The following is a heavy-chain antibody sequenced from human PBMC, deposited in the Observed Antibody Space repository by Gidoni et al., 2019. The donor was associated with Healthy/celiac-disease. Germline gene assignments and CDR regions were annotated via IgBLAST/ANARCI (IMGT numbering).Heavy chain of an antibody. CDR2: IYHSGST. D-gene: IGHD2-2*01. J-gene: IGHJ5*02. V-gene: IGHV4-38-2*02. CDR1: VYSISSVYS. CDR3: AGQTIVVVPDDIWGLWFDP. Sequence: QVQLQESGPGLVQPSETLSLTCTVSVYSISSVYSWGWIRQPPGKGLEWIGSIYHSGSTYYNPYLKSRVNISVDTSKNQFYLKLSSVTAADTAVYYCAGQTIVVVPDDIWGLWFDPWGQGTLVTVSS.